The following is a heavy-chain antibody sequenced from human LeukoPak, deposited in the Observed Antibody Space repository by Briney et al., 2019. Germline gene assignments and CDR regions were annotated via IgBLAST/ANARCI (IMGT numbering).Heavy chain of an antibody. CDR2: IYYSGST. J-gene: IGHJ4*02. V-gene: IGHV4-59*01. D-gene: IGHD3-10*01. CDR3: ARLIITDYFDY. Sequence: SETLSLTCTVSGGSISSYYWSWIRQPPRKGLEWIGYIYYSGSTNYNPSLKSRVTISVDTSKNQFSLKLSSVTAADTAVYYCARLIITDYFDYWGQGTLVTVSS. CDR1: GGSISSYY.